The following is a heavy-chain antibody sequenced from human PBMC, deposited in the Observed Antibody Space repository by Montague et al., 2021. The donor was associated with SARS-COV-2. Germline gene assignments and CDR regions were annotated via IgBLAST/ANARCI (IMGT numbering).Heavy chain of an antibody. J-gene: IGHJ4*02. V-gene: IGHV4-59*08. CDR2: LSYSGRP. Sequence: SETLSLTCDFAGGSFRDYAWSWIRQPPGKRLEWIGYLSYSGRPIYNPSLESRVSISVDTSKNQFSLRLRSVIAADTAVYYCAGRLPQYTSGWYFDQWGQGTLFAVSS. D-gene: IGHD6-19*01. CDR3: AGRLPQYTSGWYFDQ. CDR1: GGSFRDYA.